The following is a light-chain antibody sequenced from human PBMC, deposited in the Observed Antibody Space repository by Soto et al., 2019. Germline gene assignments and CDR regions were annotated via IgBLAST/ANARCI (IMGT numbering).Light chain of an antibody. CDR2: DAS. V-gene: IGKV1-33*01. CDR1: QVIDNY. J-gene: IGKJ5*01. Sequence: EIQMTQSPSSLSASVGDRVTITCQASQVIDNYLNWYQQKPGKAPKLLIYDASNLESGVPSRFSGSGSGTDLTFTISSLQPEDIATYYCQQYDDLPITFGQGTRLEIK. CDR3: QQYDDLPIT.